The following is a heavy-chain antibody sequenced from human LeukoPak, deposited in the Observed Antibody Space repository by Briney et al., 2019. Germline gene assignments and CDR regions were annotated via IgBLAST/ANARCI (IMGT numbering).Heavy chain of an antibody. Sequence: PSETLSLTCTVSGGSLSSYYWSWIRQPPGKGLEWIGYIYYSGSTNYNPSLKSQVTISVDTSKNQFSLKPSSVTAADMAVYYCARGAGLTGKPDYWGQGTLVTVSS. CDR1: GGSLSSYY. V-gene: IGHV4-59*01. J-gene: IGHJ4*02. CDR3: ARGAGLTGKPDY. CDR2: IYYSGST. D-gene: IGHD3-9*01.